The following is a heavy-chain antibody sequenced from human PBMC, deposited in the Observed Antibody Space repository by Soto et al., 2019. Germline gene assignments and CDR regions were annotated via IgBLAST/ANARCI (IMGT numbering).Heavy chain of an antibody. Sequence: QVQLVESGGGVVQPGRSLRLSCAASGFTFSNYAIHWVRQAPGKGLEWVAVISYDGSNKCYADSVKGRFTISRDNSKNTLYLQMSRLRAEDTAVYYCARGGDFWSGIDYWGQGTLVTVSS. CDR1: GFTFSNYA. D-gene: IGHD3-3*01. J-gene: IGHJ4*02. CDR2: ISYDGSNK. CDR3: ARGGDFWSGIDY. V-gene: IGHV3-30-3*01.